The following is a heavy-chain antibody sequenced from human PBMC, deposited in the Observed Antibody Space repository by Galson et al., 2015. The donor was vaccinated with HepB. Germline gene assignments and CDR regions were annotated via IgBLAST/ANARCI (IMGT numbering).Heavy chain of an antibody. Sequence: ETLSLTCTVSGGSISSYYWSWIRQPPGKGLEWIGYIYYSGSTNYNPSLKSRVTISVDTSKNQFSLTLSSVTAADTAVYYCARDEGLRFGMDVWGHGTTVTVSS. CDR3: ARDEGLRFGMDV. D-gene: IGHD5-12*01. CDR1: GGSISSYY. J-gene: IGHJ6*02. CDR2: IYYSGST. V-gene: IGHV4-59*12.